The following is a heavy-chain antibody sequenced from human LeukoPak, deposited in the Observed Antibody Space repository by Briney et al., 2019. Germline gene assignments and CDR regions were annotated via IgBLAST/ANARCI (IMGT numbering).Heavy chain of an antibody. Sequence: PSETLSLTCTVSGGSISSSSYYWGWIRQPPGKGLEWIGSIYYSGSTYYNPSLKSRVTISVDTSKNQFSLKLSSVTAADTAVYYCARDWPRGCSGGSCYKPCNYWGQGTLVTVSS. V-gene: IGHV4-39*07. CDR2: IYYSGST. J-gene: IGHJ4*02. D-gene: IGHD2-15*01. CDR1: GGSISSSSYY. CDR3: ARDWPRGCSGGSCYKPCNY.